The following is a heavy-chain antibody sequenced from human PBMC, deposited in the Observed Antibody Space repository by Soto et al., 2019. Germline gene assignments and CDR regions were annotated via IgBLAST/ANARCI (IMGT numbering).Heavy chain of an antibody. CDR3: ARASCGYTCYYRIDY. J-gene: IGHJ4*02. D-gene: IGHD3-16*01. CDR2: ITGGGDIT. Sequence: EVQLLESGGGLVQPGGSLRLSCAAADSTFDSPAMSWVRRAPGKGLEWVSSITGGGDITYYAVSVKGRFTISRDNFKNTPYLQMHSLSGEDTAVYYCARASCGYTCYYRIDYWGQGTLVTVSS. V-gene: IGHV3-23*01. CDR1: DSTFDSPA.